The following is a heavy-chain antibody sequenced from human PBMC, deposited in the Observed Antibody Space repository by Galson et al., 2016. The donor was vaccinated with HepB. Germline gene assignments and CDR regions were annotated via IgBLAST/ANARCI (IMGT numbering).Heavy chain of an antibody. D-gene: IGHD6-13*01. V-gene: IGHV3-23*01. CDR1: GFTFFNYA. CDR2: ISGSGGST. CDR3: AKGRSLSAAVSIWFDP. Sequence: SLRLSCAASGFTFFNYAMSWVRQAPGKGLEWVSSISGSGGSTFYADSVKGRFTISRDNSKNTVYLQMNSLRAEDTAVYYCAKGRSLSAAVSIWFDPWGQGTRVTVSS. J-gene: IGHJ5*02.